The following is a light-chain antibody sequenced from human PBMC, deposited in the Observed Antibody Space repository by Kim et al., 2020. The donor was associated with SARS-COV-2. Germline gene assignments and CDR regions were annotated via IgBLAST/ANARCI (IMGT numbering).Light chain of an antibody. CDR1: RSTLGRHY. CDR2: RNN. V-gene: IGLV1-47*01. CDR3: AAWDDSLSVVL. J-gene: IGLJ2*01. Sequence: GRRVTIPCFGHRSTLGRHYVYWYQHVPGTAPKLLIYRNNERPSGVPDRFSASKSVTSAALAISGLRSDDEADYYCAAWDDSLSVVLFGGGTQLTVL.